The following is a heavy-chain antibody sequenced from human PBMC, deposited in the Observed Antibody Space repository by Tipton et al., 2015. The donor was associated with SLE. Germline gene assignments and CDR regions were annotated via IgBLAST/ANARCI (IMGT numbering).Heavy chain of an antibody. CDR3: ARDRGYYGSGSSGDFDY. V-gene: IGHV4-4*02. J-gene: IGHJ4*02. CDR2: IYHSGST. Sequence: SLRLSCAVSGGSISSSNWWSWVRQPPGKGLEWIGEIYHSGSTNYNPSLKSRVTISVDKSKNQFSLKLSSVTAADTAVYYCARDRGYYGSGSSGDFDYWGQGTLVTVSS. CDR1: GGSISSSNW. D-gene: IGHD3-10*01.